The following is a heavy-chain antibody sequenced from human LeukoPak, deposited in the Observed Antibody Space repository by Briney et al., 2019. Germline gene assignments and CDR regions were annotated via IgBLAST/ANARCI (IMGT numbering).Heavy chain of an antibody. Sequence: GGSLRLSCAASGFTFSTYAMSWVRQAPGKGLDWVPTISDSGGSTYYADSVKGRFTISRDNSKNTLYLQMNSLRAEDTAIYYCAKSRYDFWSGGDYWGQGTLVTVSS. CDR3: AKSRYDFWSGGDY. CDR1: GFTFSTYA. V-gene: IGHV3-23*01. CDR2: ISDSGGST. J-gene: IGHJ4*02. D-gene: IGHD3-3*01.